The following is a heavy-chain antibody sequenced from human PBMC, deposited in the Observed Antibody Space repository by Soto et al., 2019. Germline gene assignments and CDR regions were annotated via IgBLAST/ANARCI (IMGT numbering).Heavy chain of an antibody. CDR3: ASEVIYGSGWEYIQH. Sequence: SETLSLTCAVSSGSISSSNWWSWVRQPPGKGLEWIGEIYHSGSTNYNPSLKSRVTISVDKSKNQFSLKLSSVTAADTAVYYCASEVIYGSGWEYIQHWGQGTLVTVSS. V-gene: IGHV4-4*02. J-gene: IGHJ1*01. CDR1: SGSISSSNW. D-gene: IGHD3-10*01. CDR2: IYHSGST.